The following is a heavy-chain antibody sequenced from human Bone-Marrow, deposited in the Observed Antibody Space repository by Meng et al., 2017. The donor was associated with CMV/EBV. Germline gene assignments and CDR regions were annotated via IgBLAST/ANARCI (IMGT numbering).Heavy chain of an antibody. Sequence: ASVKVSCKASGYTFTSYDFFWVRQAPGQGLEWMGWISTYSGKTNYAQKFQGRVSMTTDTSTSTAYMELRSLRSDDTAVYYCARDLTEYQPYFDYWGQGTLVTVSS. V-gene: IGHV1-18*04. CDR1: GYTFTSYD. CDR3: ARDLTEYQPYFDY. D-gene: IGHD2-2*01. CDR2: ISTYSGKT. J-gene: IGHJ4*02.